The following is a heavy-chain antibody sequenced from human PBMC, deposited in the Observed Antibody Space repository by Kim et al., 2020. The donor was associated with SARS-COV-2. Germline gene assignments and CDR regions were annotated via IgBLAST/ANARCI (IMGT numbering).Heavy chain of an antibody. J-gene: IGHJ4*02. CDR2: ISYDGSNK. D-gene: IGHD2-2*01. V-gene: IGHV3-30*04. Sequence: GGSLRLSCAASGFTFSSYAMHWVRQAPGKGLEWVAVISYDGSNKYYADSVKGRFTISRDNSKNTLYLQMNSLRAEDTAVYYCARGRTPFIVVVPAAVYSSGPDYWGQGTLVTVSS. CDR1: GFTFSSYA. CDR3: ARGRTPFIVVVPAAVYSSGPDY.